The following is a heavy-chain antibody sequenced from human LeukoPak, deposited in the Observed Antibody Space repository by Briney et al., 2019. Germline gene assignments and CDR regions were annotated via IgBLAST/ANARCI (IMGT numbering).Heavy chain of an antibody. D-gene: IGHD2-15*01. Sequence: GGSLRLSCAASGFTFSSYAMSWVRQAPGKGLEWVSAISGSGGSTFSADSVKGRFTTSRDNSKNTLYLQMNSLRADDTAVYYCAKQESWSNFDSWGQGTLVTVSS. CDR3: AKQESWSNFDS. CDR1: GFTFSSYA. J-gene: IGHJ4*02. V-gene: IGHV3-23*01. CDR2: ISGSGGST.